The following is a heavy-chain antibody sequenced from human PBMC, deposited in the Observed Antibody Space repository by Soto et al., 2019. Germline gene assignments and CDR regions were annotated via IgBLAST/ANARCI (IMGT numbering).Heavy chain of an antibody. V-gene: IGHV3-30*03. J-gene: IGHJ1*01. D-gene: IGHD2-15*01. CDR1: TLTFSSYG. CDR2: ISYESIST. CDR3: AREAVCIGDTCNTDFYTCGQH. Sequence: EGSLRLSCVASTLTFSSYGMHWVRQAPGKGLEWVAVISYESISTVYRDSVRGRFTISRDNSKNTLYLQMNSLTTEDTAVYYCAREAVCIGDTCNTDFYTCGQH.